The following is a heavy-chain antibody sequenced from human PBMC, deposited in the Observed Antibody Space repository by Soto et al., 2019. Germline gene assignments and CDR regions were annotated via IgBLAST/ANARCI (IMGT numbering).Heavy chain of an antibody. J-gene: IGHJ4*02. Sequence: SETLSLTCTVSGISVSTSDYYWGWVRQPPGKGLDWIGNIEYSGSTSDNPSLRSRVTLSVATSKHQFSLRLNSVTVADTAVYFCAGFVVPASRNSDFDYWGQGTLVTVSS. CDR2: IEYSGST. V-gene: IGHV4-39*01. CDR3: AGFVVPASRNSDFDY. D-gene: IGHD2-15*01. CDR1: GISVSTSDYY.